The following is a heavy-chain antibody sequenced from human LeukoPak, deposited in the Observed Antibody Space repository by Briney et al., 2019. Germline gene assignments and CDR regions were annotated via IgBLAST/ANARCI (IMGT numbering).Heavy chain of an antibody. CDR1: GGSISSSSSY. CDR2: MYYSGST. Sequence: SETLSLTCTVSGGSISSSSSYWVWLRQPPGQGLEWIGSMYYSGSTYYNPSLKSRVTIFVDTSKNQFSLKLSSVTAADTAVYFCARQGGSPDWFDPWGQGTLVTVSS. CDR3: ARQGGSPDWFDP. D-gene: IGHD1-26*01. V-gene: IGHV4-39*01. J-gene: IGHJ5*02.